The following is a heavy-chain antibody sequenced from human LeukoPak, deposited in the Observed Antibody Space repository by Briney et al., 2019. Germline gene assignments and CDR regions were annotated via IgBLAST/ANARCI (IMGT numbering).Heavy chain of an antibody. Sequence: GGSLRLSCAASGFTFSSYWMSWVRQAPGKGLEWVANIKQDGSEKYYVDSVKGRFTISRDNAKNSLYLQMNSLRAEDTAVYYCARHYDFWRGPQASLNYWGQGTLVTVSS. CDR3: ARHYDFWRGPQASLNY. V-gene: IGHV3-7*01. CDR1: GFTFSSYW. J-gene: IGHJ4*02. D-gene: IGHD3-3*01. CDR2: IKQDGSEK.